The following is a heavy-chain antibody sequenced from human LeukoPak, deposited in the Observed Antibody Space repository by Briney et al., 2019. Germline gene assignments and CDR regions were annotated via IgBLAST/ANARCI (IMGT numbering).Heavy chain of an antibody. Sequence: ASLKISCTASGYTFTSYAMHWVRQAPGQRLEWMGWINAGNGNTKYSQKFQGRVTITRDTSASTAYMELSSLRSEDTAVYYCAAGIAVAGYDAFDIWGQGTMVTVSS. D-gene: IGHD6-19*01. CDR3: AAGIAVAGYDAFDI. V-gene: IGHV1-3*01. CDR2: INAGNGNT. CDR1: GYTFTSYA. J-gene: IGHJ3*02.